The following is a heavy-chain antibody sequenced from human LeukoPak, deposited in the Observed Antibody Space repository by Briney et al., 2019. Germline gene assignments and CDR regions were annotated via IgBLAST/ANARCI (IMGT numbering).Heavy chain of an antibody. J-gene: IGHJ4*02. Sequence: PSETLSLTCAVYGGSISSYYWSWIRQPPGKGLEWIGYIYYSGSTNYNPSLKSRLTISVDTSKNQFSLILNSVTAADTAVYYCARVDYYDSSVFDYWGQGTLVTVSS. CDR2: IYYSGST. V-gene: IGHV4-59*01. D-gene: IGHD3-22*01. CDR3: ARVDYYDSSVFDY. CDR1: GGSISSYY.